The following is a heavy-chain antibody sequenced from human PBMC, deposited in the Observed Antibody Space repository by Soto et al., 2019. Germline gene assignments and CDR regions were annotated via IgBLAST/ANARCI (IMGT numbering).Heavy chain of an antibody. D-gene: IGHD6-6*01. J-gene: IGHJ6*02. CDR3: ARLEGGPCSSSSHPYYYFGMDV. V-gene: IGHV5-51*01. CDR2: IYPGDSDT. CDR1: GYSFTSYW. Sequence: PGESLKISCKGSGYSFTSYWIGWVRQMPGKGLEWMGIIYPGDSDTRYSPSFQSQATTSADKSISTAYLQWSSLKASDTAMYDCARLEGGPCSSSSHPYYYFGMDVWAKGPRSPSP.